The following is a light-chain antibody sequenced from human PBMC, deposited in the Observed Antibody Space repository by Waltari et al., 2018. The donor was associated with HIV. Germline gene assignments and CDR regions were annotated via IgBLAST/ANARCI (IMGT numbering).Light chain of an antibody. CDR2: NDD. V-gene: IGLV1-44*01. CDR3: STWQDGLNGVL. CDR1: SSNIGDNT. Sequence: QSVLTQPPSASGTFGQRVAISCSGSSSNIGDNTVNWYQQVPGAAPKLLIYNDDQRPSGVSDRFSGSKSGTSASLAINGLQSEDEGTYYCSTWQDGLNGVLFGGGTELAVL. J-gene: IGLJ2*01.